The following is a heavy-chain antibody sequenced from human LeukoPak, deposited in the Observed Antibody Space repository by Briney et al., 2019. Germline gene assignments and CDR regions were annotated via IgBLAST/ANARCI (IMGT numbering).Heavy chain of an antibody. CDR2: IIPIFGTA. V-gene: IGHV1-69*13. CDR1: GGTFSSYA. D-gene: IGHD3-22*01. Sequence: GASVKVSCTASGGTFSSYAISWVRQAPGQGLEWMGGIIPIFGTANYAQKFQGRVTITADESTSTAYMELSSLRSEDTAVYYCAGDSSAHNYYYGMDVWGQGTTVTVSS. J-gene: IGHJ6*02. CDR3: AGDSSAHNYYYGMDV.